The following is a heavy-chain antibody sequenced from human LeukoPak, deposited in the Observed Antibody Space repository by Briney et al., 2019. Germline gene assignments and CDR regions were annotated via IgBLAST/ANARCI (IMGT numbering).Heavy chain of an antibody. Sequence: PSETLSLTCAVYGGSFSGYYWSWIRQPPGKGLEWIGEINHSGSTNYNPSLKSRVTISVDTSKNQFSLKLYSVTAADTAVFYCARAWGYFDYWGQGTLVTVSS. CDR2: INHSGST. CDR3: ARAWGYFDY. D-gene: IGHD7-27*01. CDR1: GGSFSGYY. V-gene: IGHV4-34*01. J-gene: IGHJ4*02.